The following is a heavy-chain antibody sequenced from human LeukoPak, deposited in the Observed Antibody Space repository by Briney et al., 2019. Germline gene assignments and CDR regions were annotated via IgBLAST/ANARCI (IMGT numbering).Heavy chain of an antibody. D-gene: IGHD4-11*01. CDR2: INWNGGNT. CDR3: ARVASNYDFDY. V-gene: IGHV3-20*04. Sequence: GGTLRLSCAASGFTFSSYGMSWVRQAPGKGLEWVSGINWNGGNTGYADSVKGRFTISRDNAQNSLYLQMNSLRAEDTALYYCARVASNYDFDYWGQGTLVSVSS. CDR1: GFTFSSYG. J-gene: IGHJ4*02.